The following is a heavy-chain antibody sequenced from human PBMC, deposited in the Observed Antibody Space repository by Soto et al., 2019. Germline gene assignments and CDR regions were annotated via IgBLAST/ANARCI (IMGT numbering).Heavy chain of an antibody. V-gene: IGHV4-39*01. J-gene: IGHJ4*02. CDR2: IYYSGST. CDR3: ARHSPTIYRGYFDY. Sequence: QLQLQESGPGLVKPSETLSLTCTVSGGSISSSSYYWGWIRQPPGKGLEWIGSIYYSGSTYYNPSLKSRVTISVDTSKNQFSLKLSSVTAADTAVYYCARHSPTIYRGYFDYWGQGTLVTVSS. CDR1: GGSISSSSYY. D-gene: IGHD3-9*01.